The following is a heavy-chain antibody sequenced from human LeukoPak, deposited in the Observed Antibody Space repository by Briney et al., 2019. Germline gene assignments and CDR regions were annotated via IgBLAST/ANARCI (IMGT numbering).Heavy chain of an antibody. CDR1: GYTFTGYY. CDR3: ARRYCGGDCYGDFDY. Sequence: ASVKVSCKASGYTFTGYYMHWVRQAPGQGLEWMGWINPNSGGTNYAQKFQGRVTMTRDTSISTAYMELRSLRSDDTAVYYCARRYCGGDCYGDFDYWGQGTLVTVSS. CDR2: INPNSGGT. V-gene: IGHV1-2*02. J-gene: IGHJ4*02. D-gene: IGHD2-21*02.